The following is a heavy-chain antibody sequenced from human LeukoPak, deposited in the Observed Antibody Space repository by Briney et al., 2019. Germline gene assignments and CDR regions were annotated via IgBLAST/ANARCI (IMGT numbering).Heavy chain of an antibody. V-gene: IGHV3-21*01. CDR3: ARGGNALDY. J-gene: IGHJ4*02. CDR2: ISSSGSYI. Sequence: PGGSLRLSCAASAFTFSSNSMNWVRQAPGKGLEWVSSISSSGSYIYYADSVKGRFTISRDNAKNSLHLQMNSLRAEDTAVYYCARGGNALDYWGQGTLVTVSS. CDR1: AFTFSSNS. D-gene: IGHD4-23*01.